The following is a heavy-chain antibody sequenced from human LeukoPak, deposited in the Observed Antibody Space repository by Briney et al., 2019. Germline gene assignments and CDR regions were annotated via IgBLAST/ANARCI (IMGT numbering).Heavy chain of an antibody. V-gene: IGHV1-69*04. Sequence: SVKVSCKASGYTFTVYYMHWVRQAPGQGREWMGRIIPILGIANYAQKFQGRVTITADKSTSTAYMELSSLRSEDTAVYYCARVRQDGFDPWGQGTLVTVSS. CDR1: GYTFTVYY. CDR2: IIPILGIA. CDR3: ARVRQDGFDP. D-gene: IGHD2-15*01. J-gene: IGHJ5*02.